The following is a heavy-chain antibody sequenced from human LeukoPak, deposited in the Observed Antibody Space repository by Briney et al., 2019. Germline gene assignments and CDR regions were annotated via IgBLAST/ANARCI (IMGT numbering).Heavy chain of an antibody. Sequence: GGSLRLSCAASGFTFSSYEINWVRQAPGKGQEWVSYISSSGSTIYYADSVKGRFTISRDNAKNSLYLQMNSLRAKDTAVYYCARDLLGYQLPNYYGSGSFDYWGQGTLVTVSS. CDR2: ISSSGSTI. D-gene: IGHD3-10*01. J-gene: IGHJ4*02. CDR3: ARDLLGYQLPNYYGSGSFDY. V-gene: IGHV3-48*03. CDR1: GFTFSSYE.